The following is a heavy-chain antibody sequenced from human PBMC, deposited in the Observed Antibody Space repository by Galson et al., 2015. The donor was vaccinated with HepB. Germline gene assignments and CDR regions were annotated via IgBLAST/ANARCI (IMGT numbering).Heavy chain of an antibody. CDR3: ARDYYGSGSFGGDAFDI. J-gene: IGHJ3*02. CDR2: INGSSSTI. Sequence: SLRLSCAASGFTFSSYSMNWVRQAPGKGLEWVSYINGSSSTIYYADSVKVRFTISRDNAKNSLYLQMNSLRAEDTAVYYCARDYYGSGSFGGDAFDIWGQETMVTVSS. CDR1: GFTFSSYS. D-gene: IGHD3-10*01. V-gene: IGHV3-48*04.